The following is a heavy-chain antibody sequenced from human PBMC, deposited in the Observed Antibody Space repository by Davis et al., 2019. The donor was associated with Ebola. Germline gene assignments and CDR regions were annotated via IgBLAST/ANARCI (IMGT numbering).Heavy chain of an antibody. Sequence: ASVKVSCKASGYTFTSYDINWVRQATGQGLEWMGWMNPNSGNTGYAQKFQGRVTMTCDTSITTVYLELISLTSNDTAVYYCARDGTMTTITRTYPQNNWFDPWGQGTLVTVSS. D-gene: IGHD4-11*01. J-gene: IGHJ5*02. CDR2: MNPNSGNT. CDR1: GYTFTSYD. CDR3: ARDGTMTTITRTYPQNNWFDP. V-gene: IGHV1-8*01.